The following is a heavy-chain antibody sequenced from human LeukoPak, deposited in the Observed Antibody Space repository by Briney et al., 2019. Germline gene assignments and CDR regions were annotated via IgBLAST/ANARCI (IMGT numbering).Heavy chain of an antibody. D-gene: IGHD5-12*01. V-gene: IGHV4-61*02. CDR2: IYTSGST. Sequence: PSETLSLTCTVSGGSISSGSYYWSWIRQPAGKGLEWIGRIYTSGSTNYNPSLKSRVTISVDTSKNQFSLKLSSVTAADTAVYYCAREATQEFDYWGQGTLVTVSS. CDR1: GGSISSGSYY. J-gene: IGHJ4*02. CDR3: AREATQEFDY.